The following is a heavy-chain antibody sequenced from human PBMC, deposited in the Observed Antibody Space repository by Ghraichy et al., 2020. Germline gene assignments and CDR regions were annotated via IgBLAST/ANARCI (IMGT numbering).Heavy chain of an antibody. V-gene: IGHV4-4*02. CDR2: IYNSGNT. CDR3: ARRGEIVVVPAAIFPWFDP. Sequence: SETLSLTCAVSGGSISSSNWWSWVRQPPGKGLEWIGEIYNSGNTNYNPSLKRRVTISVDKSKNQFSLKLSSVTAAATAVYYCARRGEIVVVPAAIFPWFDPGGQGTLVTVSS. J-gene: IGHJ5*02. CDR1: GGSISSSNW. D-gene: IGHD2-2*01.